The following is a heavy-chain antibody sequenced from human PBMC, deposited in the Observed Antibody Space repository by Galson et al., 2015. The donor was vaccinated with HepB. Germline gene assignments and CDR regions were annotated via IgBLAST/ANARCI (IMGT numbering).Heavy chain of an antibody. CDR2: INSDGSSR. J-gene: IGHJ4*02. V-gene: IGHV3-74*01. Sequence: SLRLSCAAASGFTFSGYWMHWVRQAPGKGLMWVSRINSDGSSRSYADSVKGRFTISRDNAKNTVYLQVNSLRAEDTAVYYCARDLNGREDYWGQGTLVTVSS. D-gene: IGHD2-8*01. CDR3: ARDLNGREDY. CDR1: GFTFSGYW.